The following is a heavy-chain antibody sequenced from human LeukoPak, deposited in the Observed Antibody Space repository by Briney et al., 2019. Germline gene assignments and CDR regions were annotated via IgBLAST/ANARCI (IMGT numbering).Heavy chain of an antibody. J-gene: IGHJ6*02. CDR1: GFTFSSYA. V-gene: IGHV3-30-3*01. CDR2: ISYDGSNK. Sequence: GGSLRLSCAASGFTFSSYAMHWVRQAPDKGLEWVAVISYDGSNKYYADSVKGRFTISRDNSKNTLYLQMNSLRAEDTAVYYCARDYLYYYYGMDVWGQGATVTVSS. CDR3: ARDYLYYYYGMDV.